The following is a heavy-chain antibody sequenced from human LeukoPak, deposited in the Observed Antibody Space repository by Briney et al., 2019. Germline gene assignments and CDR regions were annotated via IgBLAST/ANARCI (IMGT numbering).Heavy chain of an antibody. Sequence: NPSETLSLTCAVYGGSFSGYYWSWIRQPPGKGLEWIGEINHSGSTNYNPSLKSRVTISVDTSKNQFSLKLSSVTAADTTVYYCARPRRYSSSWYNWFDPWGQGTLVTVSS. CDR2: INHSGST. CDR1: GGSFSGYY. D-gene: IGHD6-13*01. CDR3: ARPRRYSSSWYNWFDP. V-gene: IGHV4-34*01. J-gene: IGHJ5*02.